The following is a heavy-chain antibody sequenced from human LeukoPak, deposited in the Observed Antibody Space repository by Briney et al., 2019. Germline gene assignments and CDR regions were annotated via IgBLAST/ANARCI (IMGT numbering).Heavy chain of an antibody. V-gene: IGHV4-34*01. Sequence: SETLSLTCAVYGGSFSGYYWSWIRQPPGKGLEWIGEINHSGSTNYNPSLKSRVTISVDTSKNQFPLKLSSVTAADTAVYYCARVYSSGYYAYWGQGTLVTVSS. CDR2: INHSGST. D-gene: IGHD3-3*01. J-gene: IGHJ4*02. CDR1: GGSFSGYY. CDR3: ARVYSSGYYAY.